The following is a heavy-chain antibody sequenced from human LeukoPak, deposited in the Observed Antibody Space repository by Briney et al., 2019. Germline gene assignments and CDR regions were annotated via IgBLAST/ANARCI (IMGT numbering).Heavy chain of an antibody. CDR2: IYSGGST. CDR3: NYYDSSGYYFDY. D-gene: IGHD3-22*01. Sequence: GGSLRLSCAASGFTVSSNYMSWVRQAPGKGLEWVSVIYSGGSTYYADSVKGRFTISRDNSKNTLYLQMNSLRAEDTAVYYGNYYDSSGYYFDYWGQGTLVTVSS. J-gene: IGHJ4*02. CDR1: GFTVSSNY. V-gene: IGHV3-66*01.